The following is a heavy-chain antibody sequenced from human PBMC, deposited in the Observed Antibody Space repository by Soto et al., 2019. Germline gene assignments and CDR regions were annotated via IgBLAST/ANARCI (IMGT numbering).Heavy chain of an antibody. J-gene: IGHJ3*02. Sequence: QVQLVQSGAEVKKPGSSVKVSCKASGGTFSSYAFTWVRQAPGQGLEWMGRIIPVFGTTNYAQKFQGRVTIIADEATRTAYMELCSLRSEDTAIYYCPRSRATTVALDIWGHGTLVTVSS. CDR2: IIPVFGTT. V-gene: IGHV1-69*01. CDR1: GGTFSSYA. D-gene: IGHD1-1*01. CDR3: PRSRATTVALDI.